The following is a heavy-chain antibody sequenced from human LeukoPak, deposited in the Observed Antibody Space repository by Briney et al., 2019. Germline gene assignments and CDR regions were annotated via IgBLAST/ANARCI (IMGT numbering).Heavy chain of an antibody. J-gene: IGHJ5*02. V-gene: IGHV1-18*01. CDR1: GYTFTSYG. D-gene: IGHD3-9*01. CDR2: ISAYNGNT. Sequence: ASVKVSCKASGYTFTSYGISWVRQAPGQGLEWMGWISAYNGNTNYAQKLQGRVTMTTDTSTSTAYMELRSLRSDDTAVYYCARNYLSYVLRYFDWSPSWFDPWGQGTLVTVSS. CDR3: ARNYLSYVLRYFDWSPSWFDP.